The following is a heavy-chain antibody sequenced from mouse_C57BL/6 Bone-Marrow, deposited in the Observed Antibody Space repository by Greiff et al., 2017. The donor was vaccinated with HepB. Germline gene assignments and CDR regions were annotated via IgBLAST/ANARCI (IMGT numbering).Heavy chain of an antibody. Sequence: EVKLVESGGGLVKPGGSLKLSCAASGFTFSDYGMHWVRQAPEKGLEWVAYISSGSSTIYYADTVKGRFTISRDNAKNTLFLQMTSLRSEDTAMYYCARGGYGNPYFDYWGQGTTLTVSS. D-gene: IGHD1-1*01. J-gene: IGHJ2*01. V-gene: IGHV5-17*01. CDR1: GFTFSDYG. CDR3: ARGGYGNPYFDY. CDR2: ISSGSSTI.